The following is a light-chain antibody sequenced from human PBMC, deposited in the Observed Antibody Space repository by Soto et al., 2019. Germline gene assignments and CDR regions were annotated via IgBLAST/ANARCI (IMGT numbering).Light chain of an antibody. CDR2: EVT. CDR1: SSDVGGYDF. V-gene: IGLV2-14*01. Sequence: QSALTQPASVSGSPGQSITISCTGTSSDVGGYDFVSWYRQYPGHAHKILIYEVTHRPSGVPDRFSGSKSGNTASLTIAGLPADDEDYYYCSSYAGGNNWVFGGGTQLTVL. CDR3: SSYAGGNNWV. J-gene: IGLJ3*02.